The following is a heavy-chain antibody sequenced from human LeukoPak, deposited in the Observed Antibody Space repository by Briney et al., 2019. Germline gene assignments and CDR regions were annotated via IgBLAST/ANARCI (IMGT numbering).Heavy chain of an antibody. CDR3: ARDLDWNYADY. CDR1: GGSISSYY. Sequence: SETLSLTCTVSGGSISSYYWSWIRQPAGKGLEWIGRIYSSGSTNYNPSLKSRVTMSVDTSKNQFSLLVISVTAADTAVYYCARDLDWNYADYWGQGTLVPVSS. J-gene: IGHJ4*02. D-gene: IGHD1-7*01. CDR2: IYSSGST. V-gene: IGHV4-4*07.